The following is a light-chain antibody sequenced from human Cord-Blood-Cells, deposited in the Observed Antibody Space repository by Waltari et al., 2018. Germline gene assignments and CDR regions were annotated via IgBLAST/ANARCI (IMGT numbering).Light chain of an antibody. CDR2: DAA. Sequence: DIQMTQSPSSLSASVGDRVTITCQASQDISNYLNWYQQKPGKAPKLLIYDAANLETEVPSRFSGSGSGTDFTFTISSLQPKDIATYYCQQYDNLPFTFGPGTKVDIK. V-gene: IGKV1-33*01. CDR1: QDISNY. J-gene: IGKJ3*01. CDR3: QQYDNLPFT.